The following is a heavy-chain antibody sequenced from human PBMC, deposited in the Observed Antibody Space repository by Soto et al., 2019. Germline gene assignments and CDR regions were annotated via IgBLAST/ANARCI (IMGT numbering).Heavy chain of an antibody. CDR3: AKGPEYDIWTGCDY. J-gene: IGHJ4*02. CDR1: GLTFSLSA. CDR2: LSGGGSTT. Sequence: EVQLLESGGGFVQPGESLRLSCAASGLTFSLSAMSWVRQAPGRGLDWVSSLSGGGSTTDYSDSVKGRFTISKDNSKNTVHLQMISLRAEDTAVYYCAKGPEYDIWTGCDYWGQGALVTVSS. D-gene: IGHD3-9*01. V-gene: IGHV3-23*01.